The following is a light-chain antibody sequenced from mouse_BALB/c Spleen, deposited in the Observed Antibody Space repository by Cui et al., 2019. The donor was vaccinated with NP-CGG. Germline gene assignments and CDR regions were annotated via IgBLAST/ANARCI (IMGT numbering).Light chain of an antibody. CDR3: ALWYSNHWV. Sequence: QAVVTQESALTTSPGETVTLTCRSSTGAVTTSNYANWVQEKPDHLFTGLIGGTNNRAPGVPDRFSGSLIGDKAALTITAAQTEDEAIYFCALWYSNHWVFGGGTKLTVL. J-gene: IGLJ1*01. CDR2: GTN. V-gene: IGLV1*01. CDR1: TGAVTTSNY.